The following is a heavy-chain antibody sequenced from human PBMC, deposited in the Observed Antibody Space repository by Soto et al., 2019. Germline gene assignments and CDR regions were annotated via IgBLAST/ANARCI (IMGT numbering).Heavy chain of an antibody. V-gene: IGHV3-74*01. J-gene: IGHJ4*02. CDR2: IHSGGRTT. CDR3: ARWFTYGNFDYFDY. Sequence: GGSLRLSCAASGFTFSSDWMHWFRQAPGKGLVWVSRIHSGGRTTTYADSVKGRFTISRDNAKNTLYLQMNGLRAEDTALYYCARWFTYGNFDYFDYWGPGTQVNVSS. D-gene: IGHD3-10*01. CDR1: GFTFSSDW.